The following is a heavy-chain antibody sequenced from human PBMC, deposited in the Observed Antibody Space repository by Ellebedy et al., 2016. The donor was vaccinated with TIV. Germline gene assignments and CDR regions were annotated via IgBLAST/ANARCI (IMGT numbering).Heavy chain of an antibody. CDR2: INPSGGST. V-gene: IGHV1-46*01. D-gene: IGHD6-13*01. Sequence: ASVKVSXXASGYTLSSHYLHWVRQAPGQGLEWMGIINPSGGSTRYAQKFQGRVTMTRDTSTSTFYMELSSLRSEDTAVYYCAREIGRQAVADTPWGQGTLVTVSS. CDR3: AREIGRQAVADTP. CDR1: GYTLSSHY. J-gene: IGHJ5*02.